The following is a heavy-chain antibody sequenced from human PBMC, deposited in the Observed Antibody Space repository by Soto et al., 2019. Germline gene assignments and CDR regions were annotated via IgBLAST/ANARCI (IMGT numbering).Heavy chain of an antibody. D-gene: IGHD2-15*01. CDR1: GFTFSSYG. V-gene: IGHV3-33*01. Sequence: GGSLRLSCAASGFTFSSYGMHWVRQAPGKGLEWVAVIWSDGSNKYYADSVKGRFTISRDNSKNTLYLQMDSLRAEDTAVYYCARQVVVVVASSADAFDIWGQGTRVTVSS. CDR2: IWSDGSNK. CDR3: ARQVVVVVASSADAFDI. J-gene: IGHJ3*02.